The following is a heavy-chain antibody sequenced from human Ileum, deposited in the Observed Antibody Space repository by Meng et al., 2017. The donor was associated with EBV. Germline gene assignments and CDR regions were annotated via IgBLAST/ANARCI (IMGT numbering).Heavy chain of an antibody. CDR3: VRVRGDFDY. V-gene: IGHV4-39*07. Sequence: QLQLQESGPGLVKPSETLSLTCLVSGDSVSDTKYFWGWIRQPPGKGLEWIGSINSNWNTYYNPSLTSRVTMSVDTSKNQFSLKLSSVTAADTAVYYCVRVRGDFDYWGQGPLVTVAS. CDR2: INSNWNT. CDR1: GDSVSDTKYF. J-gene: IGHJ4*02. D-gene: IGHD3-10*01.